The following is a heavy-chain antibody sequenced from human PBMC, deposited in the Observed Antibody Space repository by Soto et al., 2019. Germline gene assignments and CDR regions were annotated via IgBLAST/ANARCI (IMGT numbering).Heavy chain of an antibody. D-gene: IGHD6-13*01. Sequence: EASVKVSCKASGFTFTSSAMQWARQARGQRLEWIGWIVVGSGNTNYAQKFQERVTITRDMSTSTAYMELSSLRSEDTAVYYCAADLGTAIAAFDIWGQGTMVTVSS. CDR1: GFTFTSSA. CDR3: AADLGTAIAAFDI. J-gene: IGHJ3*02. V-gene: IGHV1-58*02. CDR2: IVVGSGNT.